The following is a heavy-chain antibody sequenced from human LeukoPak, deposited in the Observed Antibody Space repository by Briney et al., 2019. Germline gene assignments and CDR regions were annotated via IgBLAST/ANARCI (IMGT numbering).Heavy chain of an antibody. D-gene: IGHD3-22*01. CDR3: ARVAPYDSSGYYLFGWDAVPSDAFDI. V-gene: IGHV4-34*01. Sequence: KTSETLSLTCAVYGGSFSGYYWSWIRQPPGKGLEWIGEINHSGSTNYNPSLKSRVTISVDTSKNQFSLKLSSVTAADTAVYYCARVAPYDSSGYYLFGWDAVPSDAFDIWGQGTMVTVSS. CDR1: GGSFSGYY. CDR2: INHSGST. J-gene: IGHJ3*02.